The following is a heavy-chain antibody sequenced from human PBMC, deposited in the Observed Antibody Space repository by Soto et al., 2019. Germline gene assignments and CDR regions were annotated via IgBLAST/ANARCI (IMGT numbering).Heavy chain of an antibody. Sequence: GGSLRLSCAASGFTFSSYDMHWVRQATGKGLEWVSAIGTAGDTYYPGSVKGRFTISRENAKNSLYLQMNSLRAGDTAVYYCARGSGDHYYYYYMDVWGKGTTVTVSS. CDR3: ARGSGDHYYYYYMDV. J-gene: IGHJ6*03. V-gene: IGHV3-13*01. CDR2: IGTAGDT. CDR1: GFTFSSYD. D-gene: IGHD4-17*01.